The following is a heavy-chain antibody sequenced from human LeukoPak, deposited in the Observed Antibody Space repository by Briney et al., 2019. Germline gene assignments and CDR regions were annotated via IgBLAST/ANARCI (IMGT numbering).Heavy chain of an antibody. CDR2: IYYSGST. V-gene: IGHV4-59*01. J-gene: IGHJ4*02. CDR1: GGSISSYY. CDR3: ASSRPHITIFGVDNDKSFDY. Sequence: PSETLSLTCTVSGGSISSYYWSWIRQPPGKGLEWIGYIYYSGSTNYNPSLKSRVTISVDTSKNQFSLKLSSVTAADTAVYYCASSRPHITIFGVDNDKSFDYWGQGTLVTVSS. D-gene: IGHD3-3*01.